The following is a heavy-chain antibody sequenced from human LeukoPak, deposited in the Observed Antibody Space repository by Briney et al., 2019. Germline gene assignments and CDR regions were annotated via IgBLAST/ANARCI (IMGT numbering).Heavy chain of an antibody. V-gene: IGHV3-13*04. Sequence: HPGGSLRLSCAASGXTFSAHDMHWVRQGTGRGLEWVSAITSGGATYYSGYVKGRFTISREDAKNSLYLQMNSLGAGDTAVYYCARMGSWVLDYWGQGTLVTVSS. CDR3: ARMGSWVLDY. CDR1: GXTFSAHD. D-gene: IGHD3-10*01. CDR2: ITSGGAT. J-gene: IGHJ4*02.